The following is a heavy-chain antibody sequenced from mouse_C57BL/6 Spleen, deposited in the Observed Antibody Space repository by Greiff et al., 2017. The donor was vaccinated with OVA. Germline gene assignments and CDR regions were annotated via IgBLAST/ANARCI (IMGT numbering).Heavy chain of an antibody. V-gene: IGHV1-55*01. CDR2: IYPGSGST. D-gene: IGHD6-1*01. Sequence: VKLQQPGAELVKPGASVKMSCKASGYTFTSYWITWVKQRPGQGLEWIGDIYPGSGSTNYNEKFKSKATLTVDTSSSTAYMQLSSLTSEDSAVYYCAKVTSSLYYFDYWGQGTTLTVSS. CDR1: GYTFTSYW. CDR3: AKVTSSLYYFDY. J-gene: IGHJ2*01.